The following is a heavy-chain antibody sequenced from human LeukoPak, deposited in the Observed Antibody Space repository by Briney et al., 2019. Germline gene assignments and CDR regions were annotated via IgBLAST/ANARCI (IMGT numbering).Heavy chain of an antibody. V-gene: IGHV3-74*01. D-gene: IGHD5-12*01. CDR2: INSDGSST. Sequence: GGSLRLSCAASGFTFSSYWMHWVRQAPGKGLVWVSRINSDGSSTSYADSVKGRFTISRDNSKNTLYLQMNSLRAEDTALYYCAKDRTGPTRGVDYRGQGALVTVSS. CDR1: GFTFSSYW. J-gene: IGHJ4*02. CDR3: AKDRTGPTRGVDY.